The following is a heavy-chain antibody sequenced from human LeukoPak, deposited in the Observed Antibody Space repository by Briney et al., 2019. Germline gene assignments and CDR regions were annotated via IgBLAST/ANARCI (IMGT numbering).Heavy chain of an antibody. CDR3: ARDFSDSSGYAYYYYYGMDV. D-gene: IGHD3-22*01. J-gene: IGHJ6*02. V-gene: IGHV3-21*01. CDR2: ISSSSSYI. Sequence: PGGSLRLSCAASGFTFSSYWMHWVRQAPGKGLEWVSSISSSSSYIYYADSVKGRFTISRDNAKNSLYLQMNSLRAEDTAVYYCARDFSDSSGYAYYYYYGMDVWGQGTTVTVSS. CDR1: GFTFSSYW.